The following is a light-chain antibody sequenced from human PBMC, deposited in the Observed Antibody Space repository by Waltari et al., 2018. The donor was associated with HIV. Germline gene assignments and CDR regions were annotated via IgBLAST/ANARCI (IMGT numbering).Light chain of an antibody. V-gene: IGKV1-39*01. Sequence: DIQMTQSPSPLSASVGDPAVISCRASKSRNYFLNWYQLKPGKAPVLLISGASSLQSGVPSRFVGSGSGTDFTLTIKNLQPGDFATYFCKQSDRFPYTFGPGTKLDI. CDR1: KSRNYF. CDR2: GAS. CDR3: KQSDRFPYT. J-gene: IGKJ2*01.